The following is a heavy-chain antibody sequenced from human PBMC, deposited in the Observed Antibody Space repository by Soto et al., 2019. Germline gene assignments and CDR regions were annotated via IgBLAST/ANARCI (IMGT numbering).Heavy chain of an antibody. J-gene: IGHJ6*02. V-gene: IGHV4-59*01. D-gene: IGHD2-2*01. CDR3: PTDTVPAGPQYYYYYGMDV. Sequence: SETLSLTCTVSGGSISSYYWSWIRQPPGKGLEWIGYIYYSGSTNYNPSLKSRVTISVDTSKNQFSLKLSSVTAADTAVYYCPTDTVPAGPQYYYYYGMDVWGQGPTGTVSS. CDR1: GGSISSYY. CDR2: IYYSGST.